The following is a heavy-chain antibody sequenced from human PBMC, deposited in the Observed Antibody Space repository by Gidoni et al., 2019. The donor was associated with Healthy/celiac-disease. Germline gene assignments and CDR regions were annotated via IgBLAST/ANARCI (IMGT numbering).Heavy chain of an antibody. CDR2: IIPIFGTA. J-gene: IGHJ3*02. CDR3: ARVRVWPQQLKAFDI. V-gene: IGHV1-69*01. D-gene: IGHD6-13*01. Sequence: WMGGIIPIFGTANYAQKFQGRVTITADESTSTAYMELSSLRSEDTAVYYCARVRVWPQQLKAFDIWGQGTMVTVSS.